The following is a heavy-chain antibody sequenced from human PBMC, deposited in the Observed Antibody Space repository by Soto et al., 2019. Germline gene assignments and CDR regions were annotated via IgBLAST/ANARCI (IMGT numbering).Heavy chain of an antibody. CDR1: GGSISSSDYS. V-gene: IGHV4-31*03. CDR3: ARVGRIGVVGATPAFDF. Sequence: PSAPRSLTRTVSGGSISSSDYSWRWIRHNPGKWLEWIGYLYYRGSTYFNPSLKSRLSMSVGAAKNQFSLRLGSVTAADTAFRYCARVGRIGVVGATPAFDFWGQGTPVTV. D-gene: IGHD2-15*01. J-gene: IGHJ3*01. CDR2: LYYRGST.